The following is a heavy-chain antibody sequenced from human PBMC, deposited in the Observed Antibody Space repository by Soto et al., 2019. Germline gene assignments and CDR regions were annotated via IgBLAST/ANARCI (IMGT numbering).Heavy chain of an antibody. CDR3: ARHDYVAYGKNEH. J-gene: IGHJ4*02. CDR2: INPGDCET. Sequence: PGESLNISCKGSGYSFTTYWIGWVRQMPGKGLELMGIINPGDCETTYRPSFQGQVTISADKSISTAFLQWSSLKASATAMYYCARHDYVAYGKNEHWGEGTLDTVST. CDR1: GYSFTTYW. D-gene: IGHD4-17*01. V-gene: IGHV5-51*01.